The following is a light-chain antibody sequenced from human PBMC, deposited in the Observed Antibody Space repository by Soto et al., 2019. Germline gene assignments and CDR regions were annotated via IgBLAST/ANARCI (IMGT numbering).Light chain of an antibody. Sequence: IQLTQSPSSLSASVGDRVTITCRASQGITTSLAWYQKKPGKVPKLLIYGASTLQSGVPSRFSGSGSGTAFSITISSLQPEDSATYYGQQLSNYPRLDLGGGTTVDIK. V-gene: IGKV1-9*01. CDR2: GAS. CDR3: QQLSNYPRLD. CDR1: QGITTS. J-gene: IGKJ4*01.